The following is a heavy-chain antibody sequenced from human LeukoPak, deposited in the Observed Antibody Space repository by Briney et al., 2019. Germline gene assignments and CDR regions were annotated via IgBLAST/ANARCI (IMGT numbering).Heavy chain of an antibody. Sequence: GGSLRLSCAASGFIFDNYGMTWVRQAPGKGLEWVSGTNWNGGSTGYADSVKGRFIMSRDYAKNCLYLQMNSLRAEDTALYHCARVHTAGGYSGTDYWGQGTLVTVSS. CDR1: GFIFDNYG. D-gene: IGHD1-26*01. J-gene: IGHJ4*02. CDR2: TNWNGGST. CDR3: ARVHTAGGYSGTDY. V-gene: IGHV3-20*01.